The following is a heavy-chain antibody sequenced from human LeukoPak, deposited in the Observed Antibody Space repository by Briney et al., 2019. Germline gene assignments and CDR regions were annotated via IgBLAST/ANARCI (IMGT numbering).Heavy chain of an antibody. D-gene: IGHD2-15*01. CDR3: ARGSYCSGGSCYSDWFDP. V-gene: IGHV1-8*01. Sequence: ASVKVSCKASGYTFTSYDINWVRQATGQGLEWMGWMNPNSGNTSYAQKFQGRVTMTRNTSISTAYMELSSLRSEDTAVYYCARGSYCSGGSCYSDWFDPWGQGTLVTVSS. J-gene: IGHJ5*02. CDR2: MNPNSGNT. CDR1: GYTFTSYD.